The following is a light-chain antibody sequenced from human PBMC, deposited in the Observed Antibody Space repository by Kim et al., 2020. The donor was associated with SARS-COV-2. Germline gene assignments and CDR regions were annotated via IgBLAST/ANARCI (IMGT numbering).Light chain of an antibody. V-gene: IGLV1-44*01. CDR3: AVWDDSLKQGG. CDR1: SSNIGSNN. J-gene: IGLJ3*02. CDR2: SNN. Sequence: QSVLTQPPSASGTPGQRVTISCSGSSSNIGSNNVVWYQQFPGAAPNVLIHSNNQRPSGIPDRFSGSRSGTSASLAISGLQSGDEADYYCAVWDDSLKQGGFGGGTKVTVL.